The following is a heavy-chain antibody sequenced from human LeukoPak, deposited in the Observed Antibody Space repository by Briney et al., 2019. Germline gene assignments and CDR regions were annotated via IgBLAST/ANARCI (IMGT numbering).Heavy chain of an antibody. CDR2: INHSGST. CDR3: ARPTRVYYYYMDV. Sequence: PSQTLSLTCTVSGGSISSGNYYWSWIRQPPGKGLEWIGEINHSGSTNYNPSLKSRVTISVDTSKSQFSLKLSSVTAADTAVYYCARPTRVYYYYMDVWGKGTTVTVSS. CDR1: GGSISSGNYY. J-gene: IGHJ6*03. V-gene: IGHV4-39*07. D-gene: IGHD3-10*01.